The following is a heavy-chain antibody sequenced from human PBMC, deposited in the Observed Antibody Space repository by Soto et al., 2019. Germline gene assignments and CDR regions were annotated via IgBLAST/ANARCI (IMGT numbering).Heavy chain of an antibody. D-gene: IGHD6-19*01. CDR2: ISYDGSDS. CDR1: GFTFSSYA. V-gene: IGHV3-30-3*01. CDR3: ARAGGWTRRGWFDP. Sequence: QVQLVESGGGVVQPGRSLRLSCAASGFTFSSYAMHWVRQAPGKGLEWVAVISYDGSDSYYADSVKGRFTISRDNSKNTLYLQMNSLRAEDTAVYYWARAGGWTRRGWFDPWGQGTLVTVSS. J-gene: IGHJ5*02.